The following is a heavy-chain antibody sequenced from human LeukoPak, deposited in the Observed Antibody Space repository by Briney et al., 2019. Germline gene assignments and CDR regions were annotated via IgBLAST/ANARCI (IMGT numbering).Heavy chain of an antibody. V-gene: IGHV4-59*01. CDR2: IYYSGST. CDR1: GGSISSYY. Sequence: SETLSLTCTVSGGSISSYYWSWIRQPPGKGLEWIGYIYYSGSTNYNPSLKSRVTISVDTSKNQFSLKLNSVTAADTAVYYCARDYSGSNAFDIWGQGTMVTVSS. D-gene: IGHD3-10*01. CDR3: ARDYSGSNAFDI. J-gene: IGHJ3*02.